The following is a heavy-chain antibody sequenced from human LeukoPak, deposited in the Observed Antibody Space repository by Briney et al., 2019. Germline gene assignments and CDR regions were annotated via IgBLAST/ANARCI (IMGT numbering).Heavy chain of an antibody. V-gene: IGHV1-69*06. J-gene: IGHJ4*02. CDR2: IIPIFGTA. Sequence: SVKVSCKASGGTFSSYAISWVRQAPGQGLEWMGGIIPIFGTANYAQKFQGRVTITADKSTSTAYMELSSLRSEDTAVYYCARVVDTAMLTFDYWGQGTLVTVSS. D-gene: IGHD5-18*01. CDR1: GGTFSSYA. CDR3: ARVVDTAMLTFDY.